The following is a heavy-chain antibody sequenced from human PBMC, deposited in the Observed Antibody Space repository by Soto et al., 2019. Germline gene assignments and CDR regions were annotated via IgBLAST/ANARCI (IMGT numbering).Heavy chain of an antibody. Sequence: NPSETLSLTCTVSGGSISNFYWSWIRQPPGKGLEWIGYIYYSGNTNYNPSLKSRVSISVDTSKNQFSLKLTSVTAADTAVYYCARAPMVVTRSYFDYWGQGTPVTVSS. CDR2: IYYSGNT. CDR1: GGSISNFY. J-gene: IGHJ4*02. D-gene: IGHD2-15*01. V-gene: IGHV4-59*01. CDR3: ARAPMVVTRSYFDY.